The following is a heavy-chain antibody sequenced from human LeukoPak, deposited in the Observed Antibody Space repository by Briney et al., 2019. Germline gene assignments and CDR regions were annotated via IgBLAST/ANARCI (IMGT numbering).Heavy chain of an antibody. D-gene: IGHD3-22*01. CDR3: ARTSADYYDSSATGVGFDY. Sequence: GASVKVSCKASGYTFTSYAMHWVRQAPGQRPEWMGWINAGNGKTKYSQDFQGRVTITRDTSANTAYMELSSLRSEDMAVYYCARTSADYYDSSATGVGFDYWGQGTLVTVSS. J-gene: IGHJ4*02. V-gene: IGHV1-3*03. CDR2: INAGNGKT. CDR1: GYTFTSYA.